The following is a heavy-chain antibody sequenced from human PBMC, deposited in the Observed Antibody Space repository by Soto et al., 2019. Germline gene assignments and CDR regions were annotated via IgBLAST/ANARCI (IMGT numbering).Heavy chain of an antibody. V-gene: IGHV3-30-3*01. CDR2: ISYDGSNK. CDR1: GFTFSSYA. CDR3: ARDQSGSYHGEYYFDY. Sequence: GGSLRLSCAASGFTFSSYAMHWVRQAPGKGLEWVAVISYDGSNKYYADSVKGRFTISRDNSKNTLYLQMNSLRAEDTAVYYCARDQSGSYHGEYYFDYWGQGTLVTVSS. D-gene: IGHD1-26*01. J-gene: IGHJ4*02.